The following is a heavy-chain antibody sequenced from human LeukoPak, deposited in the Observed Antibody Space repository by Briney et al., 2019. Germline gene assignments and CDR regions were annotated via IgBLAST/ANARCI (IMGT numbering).Heavy chain of an antibody. D-gene: IGHD3-22*01. V-gene: IGHV3-21*01. Sequence: GGSLRLSCAASGFTFSSYSMNWVRQAPGKGLEWVSSISSSSSYIYYADSVKGRFTISRDNAKNSLHLQMNSLRAEDTAVYYCARGYYDSSGYPDAFDIWGQGTMATVSS. CDR1: GFTFSSYS. J-gene: IGHJ3*02. CDR3: ARGYYDSSGYPDAFDI. CDR2: ISSSSSYI.